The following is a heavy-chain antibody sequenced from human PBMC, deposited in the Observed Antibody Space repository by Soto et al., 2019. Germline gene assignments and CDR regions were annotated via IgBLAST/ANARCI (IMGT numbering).Heavy chain of an antibody. CDR3: VKGGSGSYYFHYYYGMEV. CDR2: ISSNGGST. J-gene: IGHJ6*02. Sequence: PGGSLRLSCSASGFTFSSYAMHWVRQAPGKGLEYVSAISSNGGSTYYADSVKGRFTISRDSSKNTLYLQMSSLRAEDTAVYYCVKGGSGSYYFHYYYGMEVWGHGTTVTVSS. D-gene: IGHD3-10*01. V-gene: IGHV3-64D*06. CDR1: GFTFSSYA.